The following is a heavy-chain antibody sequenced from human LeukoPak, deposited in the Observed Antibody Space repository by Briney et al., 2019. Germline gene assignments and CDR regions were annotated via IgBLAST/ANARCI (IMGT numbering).Heavy chain of an antibody. J-gene: IGHJ6*02. CDR3: AGCSGGSCYSRGKYGVDV. CDR2: ISTSGDFT. CDR1: GFTFSSYA. V-gene: IGHV3-23*01. D-gene: IGHD2-15*01. Sequence: GGSLRPSCATSGFTFSSYAMNWVRQAPGKGLECVSFISTSGDFTYYAASVKGRFTVSRDNSKNTLYLQMNSLRADDTAVYYRAGCSGGSCYSRGKYGVDVWGQGTTVIVSS.